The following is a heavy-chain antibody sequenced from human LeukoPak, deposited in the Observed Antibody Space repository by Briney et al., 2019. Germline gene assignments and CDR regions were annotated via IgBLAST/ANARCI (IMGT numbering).Heavy chain of an antibody. V-gene: IGHV3-23*01. CDR3: AKPKAYYDSSGYEV. J-gene: IGHJ4*02. D-gene: IGHD3-22*01. Sequence: GGSLRLSCAASGFTFSSYAMSWVRQTPEKGLEWVSAISGSGGSTYYADSVKGRFTISRDNSKNTLYLQMNSLRAEDTAVYYCAKPKAYYDSSGYEVWGQGTLVTVSS. CDR2: ISGSGGST. CDR1: GFTFSSYA.